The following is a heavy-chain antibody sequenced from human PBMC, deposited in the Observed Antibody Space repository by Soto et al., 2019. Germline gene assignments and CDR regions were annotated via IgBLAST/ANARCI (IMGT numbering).Heavy chain of an antibody. V-gene: IGHV1-18*04. CDR2: ISNYNGDT. D-gene: IGHD6-19*01. CDR1: GYTFTRYS. J-gene: IGHJ5*02. CDR3: ARGDSTGSPTGWFDP. Sequence: QVQLVQSGAEVRKPGASVQVSCKASGYTFTRYSINWVRQAPGQGLEWVGWISNYNGDTKYAEKFQGRVTLTTQPFTTTSYMDLRSLTSYDTAMYFCARGDSTGSPTGWFDPWGQGTLVSVLS.